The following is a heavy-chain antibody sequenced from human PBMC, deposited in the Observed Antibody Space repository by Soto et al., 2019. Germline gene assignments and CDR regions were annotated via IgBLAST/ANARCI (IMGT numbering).Heavy chain of an antibody. CDR2: IFQSGST. V-gene: IGHV4-4*01. CDR3: ARGRGRYSSGWSWFDP. CDR1: VGTISSPEW. D-gene: IGHD6-19*01. J-gene: IGHJ5*02. Sequence: ETLSLTCGVSVGTISSPEWWTCVRQPPGKGLEWIGEIFQSGSTNYTPSLESRVTISVDKSKNQFSLTLTSVTAADTAVYFCARGRGRYSSGWSWFDPWGQGILVTVSS.